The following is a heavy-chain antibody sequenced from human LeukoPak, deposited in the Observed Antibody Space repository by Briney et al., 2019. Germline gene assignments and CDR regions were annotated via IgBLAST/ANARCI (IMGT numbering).Heavy chain of an antibody. CDR2: LNADGSTT. CDR1: GFSFSDYW. D-gene: IGHD6-6*01. J-gene: IGHJ4*02. CDR3: AKAPYSSSSLGYFDY. V-gene: IGHV3-74*01. Sequence: GGSLRLSCVASGFSFSDYWMHWVRQAPGEGLVWVSRLNADGSTTTYADSVKGRFTISRDNAKSTLYLQMNSLRAEDTAVYYCAKAPYSSSSLGYFDYWGQGTLVTVSS.